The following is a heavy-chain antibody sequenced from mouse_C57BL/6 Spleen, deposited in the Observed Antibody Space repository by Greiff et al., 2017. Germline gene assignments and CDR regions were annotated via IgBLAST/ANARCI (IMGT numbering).Heavy chain of an antibody. CDR1: GYSFTDYN. CDR2: INPNYGTT. V-gene: IGHV1-39*01. D-gene: IGHD2-4*01. Sequence: EVQLLQSGPELVKPGASVKISCKASGYSFTDYNMNWVKQSNGKSLEWIGVINPNYGTTSYNQKFKGKATLTVDQSSSTAFMHLNGLTSEDSAGYYCARYDHEGWFAYWGQGTLVTVSA. J-gene: IGHJ3*01. CDR3: ARYDHEGWFAY.